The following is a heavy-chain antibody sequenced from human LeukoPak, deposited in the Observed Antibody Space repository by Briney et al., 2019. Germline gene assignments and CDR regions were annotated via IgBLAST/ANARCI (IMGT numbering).Heavy chain of an antibody. CDR2: IRSKTYGGTT. D-gene: IGHD5-18*01. CDR1: GFTFGDHA. V-gene: IGHV3-49*04. J-gene: IGHJ6*02. CDR3: TRGPIQLWLYHGMDV. Sequence: PGGSLRLSCTVSGFTFGDHAMSWVRQAPGKGLEWVGFIRSKTYGGTTEYAASVKGRSIISRDDSTSIAYLQMNSLKTEDTAVYYCTRGPIQLWLYHGMDVWGQGTTVTVSS.